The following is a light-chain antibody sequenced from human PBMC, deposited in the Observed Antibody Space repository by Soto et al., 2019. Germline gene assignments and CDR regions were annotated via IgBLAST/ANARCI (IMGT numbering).Light chain of an antibody. V-gene: IGLV2-14*01. Sequence: ALTQPASVSGSPGQSITISCTGTSSDVGTYNYVSWYQLHPGKAPKLMVYEVSNRPSGVSNRFSGSKSGNTASLTISGLQAEDEADYHCSSYTSSSTYVFGTGTKVTVL. J-gene: IGLJ1*01. CDR2: EVS. CDR1: SSDVGTYNY. CDR3: SSYTSSSTYV.